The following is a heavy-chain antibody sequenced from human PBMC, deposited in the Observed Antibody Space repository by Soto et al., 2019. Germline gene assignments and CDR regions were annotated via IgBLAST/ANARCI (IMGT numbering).Heavy chain of an antibody. CDR1: GYTFTGYY. V-gene: IGHV1-2*04. D-gene: IGHD3-22*01. Sequence: ASVKVSCKASGYTFTGYYMHWVRQAPGQGLECMGWINPNSGGTNYAQKFQGWVTMTRDTSISTAYMELSRLRSDDTAVYYCARDKGPITMIVPPYYYGMDVWGQGTTVTVSS. CDR3: ARDKGPITMIVPPYYYGMDV. J-gene: IGHJ6*02. CDR2: INPNSGGT.